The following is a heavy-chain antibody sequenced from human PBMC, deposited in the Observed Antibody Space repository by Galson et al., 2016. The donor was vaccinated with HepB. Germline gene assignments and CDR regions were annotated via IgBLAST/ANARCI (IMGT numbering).Heavy chain of an antibody. Sequence: SETLSLTCAVYGGSLSAYYWSWIPQSPGKGLEWIGAINHDGRTNYKPSLRSRVTISVDKSKKQFSLKLRSVTAADTAVYYCVNRGSSDSWRIDFWGQGTLVTVSS. V-gene: IGHV4-34*01. J-gene: IGHJ4*02. CDR1: GGSLSAYY. D-gene: IGHD6-13*01. CDR3: VNRGSSDSWRIDF. CDR2: INHDGRT.